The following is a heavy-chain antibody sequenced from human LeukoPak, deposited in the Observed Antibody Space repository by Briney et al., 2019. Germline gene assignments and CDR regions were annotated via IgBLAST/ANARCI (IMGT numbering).Heavy chain of an antibody. CDR1: GGSISSSNW. V-gene: IGHV4-4*02. D-gene: IGHD3-3*01. CDR2: IYYSGST. J-gene: IGHJ6*02. CDR3: ARGGDYDFWSGYYRDYYYYYGMDV. Sequence: SETLSLTCAVSGGSISSSNWWSWVRQPPGKGLEWIGYIYYSGSTNYNPSLKSRVTISVDTSKNQFSLKLSSVTAADTAVYYCARGGDYDFWSGYYRDYYYYYGMDVWGQGTTVTVSS.